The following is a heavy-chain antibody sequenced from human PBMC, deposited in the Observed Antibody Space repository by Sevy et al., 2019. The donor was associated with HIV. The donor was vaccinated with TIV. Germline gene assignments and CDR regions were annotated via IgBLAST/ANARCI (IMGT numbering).Heavy chain of an antibody. CDR1: GFTFSNYW. CDR2: IKKDGTEK. J-gene: IGHJ6*02. CDR3: ARDCSSTTCLWGLDF. D-gene: IGHD2-2*01. Sequence: GGSLRLSCAASGFTFSNYWMSWVRQAPGKGLEWVATIKKDGTEKYYVDSVRGRFTISRDNAKNSLYLQMNGLRVEATALYYCARDCSSTTCLWGLDFWGQGTTVTVSS. V-gene: IGHV3-7*03.